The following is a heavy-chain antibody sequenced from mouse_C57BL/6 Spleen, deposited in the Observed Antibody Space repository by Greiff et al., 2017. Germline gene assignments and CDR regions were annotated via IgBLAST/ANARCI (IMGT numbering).Heavy chain of an antibody. V-gene: IGHV1-15*01. D-gene: IGHD1-1*01. CDR1: GYTFTDYE. CDR3: TSAVVVPYYAMDY. J-gene: IGHJ4*01. CDR2: IDPETGGL. Sequence: VQLQQSGAVLVRPGASVTLSCKASGYTFTDYEMHWVKQTPVHGLEWIGAIDPETGGLAYTQKFKGKAILTADKSSSTAYIELRSLTSEDSAVYYCTSAVVVPYYAMDYWGQGTSVTVSS.